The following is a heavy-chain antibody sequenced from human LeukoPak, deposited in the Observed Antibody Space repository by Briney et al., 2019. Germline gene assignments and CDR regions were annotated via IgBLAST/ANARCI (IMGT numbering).Heavy chain of an antibody. Sequence: PSETLSLTCTVSACSISSNSYYSGWIRQPPGKGLEWIGSIYYSRSPYYNPSLKSRVTISVDTSKNQFSLKVLSVTAADTAVNDCARWRTARTGFDYWGQGTLVTVSS. CDR1: ACSISSNSYY. J-gene: IGHJ4*02. V-gene: IGHV4-39*01. CDR3: ARWRTARTGFDY. D-gene: IGHD3/OR15-3a*01. CDR2: IYYSRSP.